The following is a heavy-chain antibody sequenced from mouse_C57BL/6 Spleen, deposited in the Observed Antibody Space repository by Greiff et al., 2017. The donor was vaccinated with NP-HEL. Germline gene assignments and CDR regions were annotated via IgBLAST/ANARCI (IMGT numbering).Heavy chain of an antibody. CDR2: IYPGDGDT. CDR3: ARSMVTTALDY. CDR1: GYAFSSYW. J-gene: IGHJ2*01. V-gene: IGHV1-80*01. Sequence: VQLVESGAELVKPGASVKISCKASGYAFSSYWMNWVKQRPGKGLEWIGQIYPGDGDTNYNGKFKGKATLTADKSSSTAYMQLSSLTSEDSAVYFCARSMVTTALDYWGQGTTLTVSS. D-gene: IGHD2-2*01.